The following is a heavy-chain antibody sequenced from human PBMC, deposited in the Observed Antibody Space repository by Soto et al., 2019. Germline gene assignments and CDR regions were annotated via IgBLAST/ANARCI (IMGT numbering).Heavy chain of an antibody. CDR3: ARRHSGYSYGDWFDP. D-gene: IGHD5-18*01. Sequence: GESLKISCQGSGYSFTSYWIGWVRQMPGKGLEWMGIIYPGDSDTRYSPSFQGQVTISADKSISTAYLQWSSLKASDTAMYYCARRHSGYSYGDWFDPWGQGTLVTSPQ. CDR1: GYSFTSYW. J-gene: IGHJ5*02. V-gene: IGHV5-51*01. CDR2: IYPGDSDT.